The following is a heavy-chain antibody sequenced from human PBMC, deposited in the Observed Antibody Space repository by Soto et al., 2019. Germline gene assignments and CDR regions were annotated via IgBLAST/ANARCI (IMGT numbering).Heavy chain of an antibody. J-gene: IGHJ6*02. D-gene: IGHD3-10*01. Sequence: GGSLRLSCISSGFTFRTYTMNWVRQAPGEGLEWVSGIRGFSPYTFYAESVRGRFTISRDNAKNSLFLQMDSLRAEDTAVYYCARDRGYDAHDYYYNAMDVWGQGTTVTVSS. CDR1: GFTFRTYT. CDR2: IRGFSPYT. V-gene: IGHV3-21*01. CDR3: ARDRGYDAHDYYYNAMDV.